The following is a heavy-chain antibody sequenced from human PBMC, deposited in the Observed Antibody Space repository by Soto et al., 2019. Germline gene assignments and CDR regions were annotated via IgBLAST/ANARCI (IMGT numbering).Heavy chain of an antibody. V-gene: IGHV4-59*01. Sequence: TSETLSLTCSVSGGSMSEYFWSWIRRSPERGLEWIGYVYYLGSTDYNPSLKSRVTISVDTLKRQFSLRLSSVTAADAAIYYCARDGYDGSGSPYPAYWGPGTQVTVSS. CDR1: GGSMSEYF. D-gene: IGHD3-10*01. CDR3: ARDGYDGSGSPYPAY. J-gene: IGHJ4*02. CDR2: VYYLGST.